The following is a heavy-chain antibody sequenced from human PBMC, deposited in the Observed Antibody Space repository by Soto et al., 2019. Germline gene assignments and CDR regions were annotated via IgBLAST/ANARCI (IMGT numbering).Heavy chain of an antibody. V-gene: IGHV3-49*04. Sequence: PGGSLRLSCTASGFTFGDYAMSWVRQAPGKGLEWVGFIRSKAYGGTTEYAASVKGRFTISRDDSKSIAYLQMNSLKTEDTAVYYCTRESYDFWSGYYYYYYGMDVWGQGTTVTVSS. J-gene: IGHJ6*02. D-gene: IGHD3-3*01. CDR3: TRESYDFWSGYYYYYYGMDV. CDR2: IRSKAYGGTT. CDR1: GFTFGDYA.